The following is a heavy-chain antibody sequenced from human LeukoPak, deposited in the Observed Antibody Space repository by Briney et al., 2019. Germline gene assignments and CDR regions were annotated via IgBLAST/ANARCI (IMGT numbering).Heavy chain of an antibody. Sequence: SVKVSCKASGGTFSSYAISWVRQAPGQGLEWMGRIIPILGIANYAQKFQGRVTITADKSTSTAYMELSSLRSEDTAVYYCAYYGSGSYFDYWGQGTPVTVSS. V-gene: IGHV1-69*04. CDR3: AYYGSGSYFDY. D-gene: IGHD3-10*01. CDR2: IIPILGIA. J-gene: IGHJ4*02. CDR1: GGTFSSYA.